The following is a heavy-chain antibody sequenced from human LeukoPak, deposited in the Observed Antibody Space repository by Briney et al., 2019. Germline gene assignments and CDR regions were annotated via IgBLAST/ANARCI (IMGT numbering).Heavy chain of an antibody. D-gene: IGHD2-2*02. J-gene: IGHJ5*02. CDR2: ISGTVSST. Sequence: GGSLRLSCEASGFTFGNYAMNWVRQAPGKGLEWVSTISGTVSSTYYADSAKGRFTISRDNSKDTLFLQLNSLTAADTAMYFCAKASVAIPQYCNSWGQGTLVTVSS. CDR3: AKASVAIPQYCNS. CDR1: GFTFGNYA. V-gene: IGHV3-23*01.